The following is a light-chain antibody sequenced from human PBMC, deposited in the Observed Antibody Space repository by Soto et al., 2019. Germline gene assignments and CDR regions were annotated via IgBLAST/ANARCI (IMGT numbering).Light chain of an antibody. CDR2: GAS. J-gene: IGKJ5*01. CDR3: QPFGYPPTT. V-gene: IGKV3-20*01. CDR1: QSVSSSY. Sequence: ELVLTQSPGTLSLSPGEGATLSCRASQSVSSSYLAWYQHTPSQAPRLLLYGASSRATGIPARFIGSGSGTDVTPTISGLEPEDLAVYDCQPFGYPPTTFGKGTRLEIE.